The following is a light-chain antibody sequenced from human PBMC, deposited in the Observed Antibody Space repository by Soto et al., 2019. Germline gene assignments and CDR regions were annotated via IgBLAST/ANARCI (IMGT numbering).Light chain of an antibody. CDR3: AAWDDSLKVVV. J-gene: IGLJ2*01. CDR2: SND. Sequence: QSVLTQPPSASGTPGQRVTMSCSGSRPNIGSNTVNWYQQFPGTAPKVLIHSNDQRPSGVPDRFSGSKSGTSASLAISGLQSEDEADYYCAAWDDSLKVVVFGGGTQLTVL. V-gene: IGLV1-44*01. CDR1: RPNIGSNT.